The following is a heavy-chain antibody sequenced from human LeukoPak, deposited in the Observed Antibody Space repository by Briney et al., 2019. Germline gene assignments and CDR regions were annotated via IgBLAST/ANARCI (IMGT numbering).Heavy chain of an antibody. V-gene: IGHV4-38-2*02. J-gene: IGHJ4*02. CDR1: GYSISSGYY. CDR3: ARADSSGYYYFDY. D-gene: IGHD3-22*01. CDR2: IYHSGST. Sequence: SETLSLTCTVSGYSISSGYYWGWIRQPPGKGLEWIGSIYHSGSTYYNPSLKSRVTISVDTSKNQFSLKLSSVTAADTAVYYCARADSSGYYYFDYWGQGTLVIVSS.